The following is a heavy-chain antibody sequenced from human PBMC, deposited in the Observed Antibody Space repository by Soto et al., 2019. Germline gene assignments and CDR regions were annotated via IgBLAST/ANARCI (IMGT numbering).Heavy chain of an antibody. CDR2: IHSDGST. Sequence: GGSLRLSCSVAGFTVSDSMSWVRQAPGKGLECVSFIHSDGSTHYTDSVRGRFTISRDNSKNTLYLQMDRLRVDDTAVYFCARDASDPFDYWGQGTLVTVSS. CDR1: GFTVSDS. V-gene: IGHV3-53*01. J-gene: IGHJ4*02. CDR3: ARDASDPFDY. D-gene: IGHD2-21*02.